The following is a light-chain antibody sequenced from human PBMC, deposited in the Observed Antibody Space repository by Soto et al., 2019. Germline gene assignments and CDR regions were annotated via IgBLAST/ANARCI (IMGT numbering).Light chain of an antibody. J-gene: IGLJ1*01. CDR1: SSDVGSYNL. V-gene: IGLV2-23*01. Sequence: QSALTQPVSVSGSPGQSITISCTGTSSDVGSYNLVSWYQQHPGKAPKLMIYEGSKRPSGISNRFSGSKSGNTASLTISGLQAEDEAEYYCCSYADSSRIYVFGSGTKLTVL. CDR3: CSYADSSRIYV. CDR2: EGS.